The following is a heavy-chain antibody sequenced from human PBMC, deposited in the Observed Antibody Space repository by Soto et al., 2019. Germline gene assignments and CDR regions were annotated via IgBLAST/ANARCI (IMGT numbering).Heavy chain of an antibody. CDR3: AGADAPSYYPYYGMAV. Sequence: EVQLVESGGGLVKPGGSLRLSCAASGFTFSSYSMNWVRQAPGKGLEWVSSISSSSGYIYYADSVKGRFIIYRDNAKHSLYLQMNRLRAEDTAVYYCAGADAPSYYPYYGMAVWGQGPTVTVSS. CDR1: GFTFSSYS. J-gene: IGHJ6*02. CDR2: ISSSSGYI. V-gene: IGHV3-21*01.